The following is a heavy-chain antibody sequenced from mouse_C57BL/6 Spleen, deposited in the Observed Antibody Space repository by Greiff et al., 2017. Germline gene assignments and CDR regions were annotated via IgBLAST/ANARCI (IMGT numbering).Heavy chain of an antibody. Sequence: VQLVESGPGLVAPSQSLSITCTVSGFSLTSYGVSWVRQPPGKGLEWLGVIWGDGSTTYHSALISGMSSSKDNSKGQVFLILKRLQTDDTATYYCSKVYYDCDGCAWFAYWGQGTLVTVSA. CDR3: SKVYYDCDGCAWFAY. J-gene: IGHJ3*01. D-gene: IGHD2-4*01. CDR2: IWGDGST. V-gene: IGHV2-3*01. CDR1: GFSLTSYG.